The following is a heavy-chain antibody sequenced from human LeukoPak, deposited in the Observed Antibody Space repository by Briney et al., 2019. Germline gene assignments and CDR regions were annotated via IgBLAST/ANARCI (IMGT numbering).Heavy chain of an antibody. CDR3: ARAGSSSSWDNWFDP. CDR1: GFTFSSYW. V-gene: IGHV3-21*01. CDR2: ISSSSSYI. D-gene: IGHD6-6*01. Sequence: GGSLRLSCAASGFTFSSYWMHWVRQAPGKGLEWVSSISSSSSYIYYADSVKGRFTISRDNAKNSLYLQMNSLRAEDTAVYYCARAGSSSSWDNWFDPWGQGTLVTVSS. J-gene: IGHJ5*02.